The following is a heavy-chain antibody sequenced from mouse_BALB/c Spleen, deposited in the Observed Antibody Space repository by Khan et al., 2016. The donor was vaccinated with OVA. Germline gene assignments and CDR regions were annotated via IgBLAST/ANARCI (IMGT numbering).Heavy chain of an antibody. CDR2: ISYSGTT. D-gene: IGHD3-3*01. V-gene: IGHV3-2*02. Sequence: EVQLQESGPGLVKPSQSLSLTCTVTGYSITSDYAWNWIRQFPGNKLEWMGYISYSGTTSYTPSLKRRISITRDTSKHQFFLQLNSLTTEDTATYCCTGGRAYWGQGTLVTVSA. CDR1: GYSITSDYA. J-gene: IGHJ3*01. CDR3: TGGRAY.